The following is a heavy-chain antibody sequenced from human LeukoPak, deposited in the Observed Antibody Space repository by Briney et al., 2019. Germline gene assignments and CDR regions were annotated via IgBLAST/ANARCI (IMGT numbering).Heavy chain of an antibody. J-gene: IGHJ4*02. Sequence: GGSLRLSCAASGFTFSSYGMHWVRQAPGKGLEWVAVIWYDGSNKYYADSVKGRFTISRDNSKNTLYLQMNSLRAEDTAVYYCARDHAVAGIDYWGQGTLVTVSS. CDR3: ARDHAVAGIDY. V-gene: IGHV3-33*01. CDR2: IWYDGSNK. CDR1: GFTFSSYG. D-gene: IGHD6-19*01.